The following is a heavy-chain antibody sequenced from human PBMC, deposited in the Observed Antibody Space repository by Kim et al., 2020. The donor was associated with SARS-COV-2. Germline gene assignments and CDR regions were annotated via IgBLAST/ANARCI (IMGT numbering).Heavy chain of an antibody. V-gene: IGHV3-30*01. J-gene: IGHJ4*02. CDR3: ASGYSSSWYARYDY. Sequence: ADSVKGRFTISRDNSKNTLYLQMNSLRAEDTAVYYCASGYSSSWYARYDYWGQGTLVTVSS. D-gene: IGHD6-13*01.